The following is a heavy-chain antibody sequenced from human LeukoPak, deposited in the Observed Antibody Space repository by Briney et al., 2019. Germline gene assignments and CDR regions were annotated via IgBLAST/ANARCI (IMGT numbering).Heavy chain of an antibody. CDR2: IYYSGST. J-gene: IGHJ4*02. D-gene: IGHD3-22*01. CDR1: GGSISISSYY. Sequence: SETLSLTCTFSGGSISISSYYWGWIRQPPGKGLEWIGSIYYSGSTYYNPSLKSRVTISVDTSKNQLSLKLSSVTAADTAVYFCARSGGLWLLTYYFDYWGQGTLVTVSS. CDR3: ARSGGLWLLTYYFDY. V-gene: IGHV4-39*07.